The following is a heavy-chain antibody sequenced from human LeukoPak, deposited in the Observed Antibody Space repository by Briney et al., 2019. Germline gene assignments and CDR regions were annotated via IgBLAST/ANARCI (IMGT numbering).Heavy chain of an antibody. CDR2: IYSGGST. D-gene: IGHD6-19*01. J-gene: IGHJ4*02. V-gene: IGHV3-66*01. CDR1: GFTFSSYW. CDR3: VGRLAGADY. Sequence: SGGSLRLSCAASGFTFSSYWMSWVRQAPGKGLEWVSNIYSGGSTYYADSVKGRFTISRDRSKNTLYLQMNSLRAEDTAEYYCVGRLAGADYWGQGTLVTVSS.